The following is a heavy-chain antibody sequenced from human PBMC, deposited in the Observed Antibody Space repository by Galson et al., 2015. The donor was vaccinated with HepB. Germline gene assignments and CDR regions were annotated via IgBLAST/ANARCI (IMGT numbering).Heavy chain of an antibody. Sequence: AMSWVRQAPGKGLEWVSTITGRGDTTFYPDSVKGRFTISRDNSKNTMYLEMNSLRAEDTAVYYCAKDRREIITSFGVVKPSFYFDFWGQGTLITVSS. CDR1: A. D-gene: IGHD3-3*01. CDR3: AKDRREIITSFGVVKPSFYFDF. J-gene: IGHJ4*02. V-gene: IGHV3-23*01. CDR2: ITGRGDTT.